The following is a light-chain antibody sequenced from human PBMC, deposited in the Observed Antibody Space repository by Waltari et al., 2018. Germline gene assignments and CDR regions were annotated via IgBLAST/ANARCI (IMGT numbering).Light chain of an antibody. CDR1: ESLLHGSGYHY. J-gene: IGKJ3*01. CDR3: MQARQTPPT. Sequence: DIEMTQSPLSLPVTPGEPAAMSCRSSESLLHGSGYHYLDWYRQKPGQSPQLLIYLGSNRASGVPDRFRGSGSGTNFTLKITRVEAEDVGIYFCMQARQTPPTFGPGTKVDI. V-gene: IGKV2-28*01. CDR2: LGS.